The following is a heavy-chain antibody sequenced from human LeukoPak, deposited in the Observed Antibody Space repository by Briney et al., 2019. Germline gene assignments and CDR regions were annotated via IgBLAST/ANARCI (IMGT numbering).Heavy chain of an antibody. Sequence: ASVKVSCKTSGYSFTSYGISWVRQAPGQGLEWMGWLNPNSGDTNYAQKFQGRVSMTRDSSISTAYMDLSDLRSDDTAVYSCARGRNIEMTTMSGGSDYWGQGTLVTVSS. CDR3: ARGRNIEMTTMSGGSDY. D-gene: IGHD5-24*01. CDR1: GYSFTSYG. CDR2: LNPNSGDT. J-gene: IGHJ4*02. V-gene: IGHV1-2*02.